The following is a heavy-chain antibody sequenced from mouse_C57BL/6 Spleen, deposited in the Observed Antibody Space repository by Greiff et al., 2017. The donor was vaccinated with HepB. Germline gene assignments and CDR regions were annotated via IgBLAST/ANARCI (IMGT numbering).Heavy chain of an antibody. J-gene: IGHJ1*03. CDR3: ARGSYCGSSYGYFDV. CDR2: IYPRDGST. V-gene: IGHV1-85*01. CDR1: GYTFTSYD. Sequence: VKLQESGPELVKPGASVKLSCKASGYTFTSYDINWVKQRPGQGLEWIGWIYPRDGSTKYDEKFKGKATLTVDTSSSTAYMELHSLTSEDSAVYFCARGSYCGSSYGYFDVWGTGTTVTVSS. D-gene: IGHD1-1*01.